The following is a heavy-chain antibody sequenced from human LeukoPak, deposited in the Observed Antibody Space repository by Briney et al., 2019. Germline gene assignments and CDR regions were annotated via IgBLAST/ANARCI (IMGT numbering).Heavy chain of an antibody. Sequence: GGSLRLSCAASGFTFSSYAMHWVRQAPGKGLEWVAVISYDGSNKYYADSVKGRFAISRDNSKNTLYLQMNSLRAEDTAVYYCARGGDQYYYDSSGYYYWGQGTLATVSS. J-gene: IGHJ4*02. CDR3: ARGGDQYYYDSSGYYY. CDR1: GFTFSSYA. D-gene: IGHD3-22*01. CDR2: ISYDGSNK. V-gene: IGHV3-30*09.